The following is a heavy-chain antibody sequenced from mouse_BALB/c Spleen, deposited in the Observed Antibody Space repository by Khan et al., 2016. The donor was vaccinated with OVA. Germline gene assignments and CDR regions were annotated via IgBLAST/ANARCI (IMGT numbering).Heavy chain of an antibody. CDR3: ARQPYHHYNIMDY. CDR2: IWSDGST. D-gene: IGHD2-10*01. Sequence: VQLVESGPGLVAPSQSLSITCTISGFSITNYGVHWVRQPPGKGLEWLVVIWSDGSTTYNSALKSRLTISKDNSKSQVFLKMNSLQTDDTAVYFCARQPYHHYNIMDYWGQGTSVTVSS. V-gene: IGHV2-6-1*01. CDR1: GFSITNYG. J-gene: IGHJ4*01.